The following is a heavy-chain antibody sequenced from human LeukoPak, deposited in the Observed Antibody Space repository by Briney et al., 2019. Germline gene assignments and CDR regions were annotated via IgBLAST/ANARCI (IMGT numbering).Heavy chain of an antibody. CDR1: GFTFSSYN. V-gene: IGHV3-48*01. J-gene: IGHJ4*01. CDR3: STDPRSLLY. D-gene: IGHD4-17*01. CDR2: ISSSSSTI. Sequence: GGSLRLSCAASGFTFSSYNMNWVRQTPGKGLEWVSYISSSSSTIYYADSVKGRFTISRDDAKNSLYLQMNSLRPEDTALYYCSTDPRSLLYRGHGTLVTVSS.